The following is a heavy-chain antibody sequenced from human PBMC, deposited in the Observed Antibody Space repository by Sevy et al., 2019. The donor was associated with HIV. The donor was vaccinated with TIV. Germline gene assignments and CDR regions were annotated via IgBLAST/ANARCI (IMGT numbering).Heavy chain of an antibody. CDR1: GFTFSSYS. Sequence: GGSLRLSCAASGFTFSSYSMNWVRQAPGKGLEWVSSISSSSSYIYYADSVKGRFTISRDNAKNSLYLQMNSLRAEDTAVYYCARDGGHISGYDPYWGQGTLVTVSS. J-gene: IGHJ4*02. D-gene: IGHD5-12*01. V-gene: IGHV3-21*01. CDR3: ARDGGHISGYDPY. CDR2: ISSSSSYI.